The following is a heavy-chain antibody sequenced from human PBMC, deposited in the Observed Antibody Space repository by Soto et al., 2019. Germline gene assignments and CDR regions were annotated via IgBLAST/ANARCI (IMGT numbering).Heavy chain of an antibody. V-gene: IGHV1-8*01. CDR1: GYTFTSYD. CDR2: MNPNSGNT. D-gene: IGHD6-13*01. CDR3: ARERAAAGSNWSDP. J-gene: IGHJ5*02. Sequence: QVQLVRSGAEVKKPGASVKVSCKASGYTFTSYDINWVRQATGQGLEWMGWMNPNSGNTGYAQKFQGRVTMTRNTSISTAYMELSSLRSEDMAVYYCARERAAAGSNWSDPSGQGTQVTVSS.